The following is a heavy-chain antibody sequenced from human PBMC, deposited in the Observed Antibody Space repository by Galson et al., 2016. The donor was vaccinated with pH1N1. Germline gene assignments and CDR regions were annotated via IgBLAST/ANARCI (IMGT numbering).Heavy chain of an antibody. CDR2: ISGYNSNT. J-gene: IGHJ4*02. D-gene: IGHD1-26*01. V-gene: IGHV1-18*01. Sequence: SVKVSCKASGYTFSSYGISWVRQAPGKGLEWMGWISGYNSNTKYEQKIQGRVSMTIDTSTSTVYMELRSLRSDDTALYYCARMSGSSRYLDYWGQGTLVTVSS. CDR1: GYTFSSYG. CDR3: ARMSGSSRYLDY.